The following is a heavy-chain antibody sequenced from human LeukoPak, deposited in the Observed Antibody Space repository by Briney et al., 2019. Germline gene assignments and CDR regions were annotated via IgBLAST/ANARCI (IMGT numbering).Heavy chain of an antibody. D-gene: IGHD2-2*01. CDR2: ISTGSSYI. V-gene: IGHV3-21*01. CDR3: ARVSGVVPAATLDF. J-gene: IGHJ4*02. Sequence: NPGGSLRLSCAASGFTFRSYSMNWVRQAPGKGLEWVSSISTGSSYIYYADSVKGRFTISRDNAKNSLYLQMNSLRAEDTAVYYCARVSGVVPAATLDFWGQGALVTVSS. CDR1: GFTFRSYS.